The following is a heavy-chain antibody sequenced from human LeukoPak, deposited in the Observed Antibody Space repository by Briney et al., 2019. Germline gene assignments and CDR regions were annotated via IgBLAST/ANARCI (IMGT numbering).Heavy chain of an antibody. CDR2: ITFSSSII. CDR1: GFTFSSYS. CDR3: ARDRLHYGEYEKTFDY. J-gene: IGHJ4*02. D-gene: IGHD4-17*01. Sequence: PGGSLRLSRAASGFTFSSYSMNWVRQAPGKGLEWVSYITFSSSIIYYADSVKGRFTISRDNAKNSLYLQMNSLRAEDTAVYYCARDRLHYGEYEKTFDYWGQGTLVSVSS. V-gene: IGHV3-48*01.